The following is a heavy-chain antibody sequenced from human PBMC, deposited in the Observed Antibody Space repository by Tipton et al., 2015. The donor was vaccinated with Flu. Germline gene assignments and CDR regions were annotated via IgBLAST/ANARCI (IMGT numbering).Heavy chain of an antibody. CDR1: GDSIGGAYY. J-gene: IGHJ4*02. CDR3: ATTTYYYGSGSHDY. Sequence: TLSLTCSVSGDSIGGAYYWGWIRQPPGKGLEWIGCVYHGGTTYYNPSLKSRVAISLDTFKNQFSLKLTSVTAADTAVYYCATTTYYYGSGSHDYWGQGTLVTVSS. D-gene: IGHD3-10*01. CDR2: VYHGGTT. V-gene: IGHV4-38-2*01.